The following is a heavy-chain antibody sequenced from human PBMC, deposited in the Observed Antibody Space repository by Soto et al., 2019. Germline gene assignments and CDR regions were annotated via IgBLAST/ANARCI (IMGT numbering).Heavy chain of an antibody. D-gene: IGHD6-13*01. CDR2: VSAGGTST. V-gene: IGHV3-23*01. CDR3: AKSRGYTVGGDAFEG. Sequence: EVQLLESGGGLVQPGGSLRLSCAASGFTFSAYALSWVRQAPGKGLEWVSSVSAGGTSTYYADSGKGRFTISRDRAKNSLYLQMNSLRGEDTAVYYCAKSRGYTVGGDAFEGWGRGTMVIVSS. J-gene: IGHJ3*01. CDR1: GFTFSAYA.